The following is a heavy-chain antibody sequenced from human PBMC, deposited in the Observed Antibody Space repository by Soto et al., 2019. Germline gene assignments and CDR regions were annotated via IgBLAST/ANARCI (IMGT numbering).Heavy chain of an antibody. D-gene: IGHD3-9*01. V-gene: IGHV1-2*04. Sequence: QVKLVQSGAEVRKPGASVKVSCKASGDTFTAYYIQWVRQAPGQGLEWMGWINPNGGAPRYAQKFKGWVTLTRDTSINTAYMELSSLKSADTAVYYCASSLLTGYGKLAPWGQGTLVTVSP. CDR3: ASSLLTGYGKLAP. J-gene: IGHJ5*02. CDR1: GDTFTAYY. CDR2: INPNGGAP.